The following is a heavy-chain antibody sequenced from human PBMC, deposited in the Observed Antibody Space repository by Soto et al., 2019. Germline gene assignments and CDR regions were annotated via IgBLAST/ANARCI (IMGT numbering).Heavy chain of an antibody. CDR3: AREGASGSHIGY. CDR2: IIPIFGTA. D-gene: IGHD3-22*01. Sequence: QVQLVQSGAEVKKPGSSVKVSRKASGGTFSSYAISWVRQAPGQGREWMGGIIPIFGTANYAQKFQGRVTITADESTSTAYMELSSLRAEDTAVYYCAREGASGSHIGYWGQGTLVSVSS. V-gene: IGHV1-69*01. CDR1: GGTFSSYA. J-gene: IGHJ4*02.